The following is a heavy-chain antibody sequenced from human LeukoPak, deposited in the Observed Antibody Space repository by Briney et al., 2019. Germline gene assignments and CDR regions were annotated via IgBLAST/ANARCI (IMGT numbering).Heavy chain of an antibody. CDR1: GFTFSSYA. CDR2: ISGSGDST. Sequence: GGSLRLSCAASGFTFSSYAMTWVRQAPGKGLEWVSAISGSGDSTYYADSVKGWFTISRDNSKNTLYLQMHSLRGEDTAIYYCAKGLTPYCSGGSCYFDSWGQGILVTVSS. CDR3: AKGLTPYCSGGSCYFDS. J-gene: IGHJ4*02. V-gene: IGHV3-23*01. D-gene: IGHD2-15*01.